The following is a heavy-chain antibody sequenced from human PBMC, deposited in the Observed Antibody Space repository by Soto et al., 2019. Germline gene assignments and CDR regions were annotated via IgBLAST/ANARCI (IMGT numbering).Heavy chain of an antibody. CDR3: AKWYCSGGSCYHAGAFDI. Sequence: GGSLRLSYAASGFTFSSYGMHWVRQAPGKGLEWVAVISYDGSNKYYADSVKGRFTISRDNSKNTLYLQMNSLRAEDTAVYYCAKWYCSGGSCYHAGAFDIWGQGTMVTVSS. CDR2: ISYDGSNK. CDR1: GFTFSSYG. J-gene: IGHJ3*02. D-gene: IGHD2-15*01. V-gene: IGHV3-30*18.